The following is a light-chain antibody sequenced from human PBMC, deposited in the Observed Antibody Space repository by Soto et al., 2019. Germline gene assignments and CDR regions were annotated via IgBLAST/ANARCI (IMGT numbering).Light chain of an antibody. J-gene: IGKJ5*01. V-gene: IGKV1-8*01. CDR3: QHYLTYPIT. CDR1: QDIGTR. CDR2: GAS. Sequence: AIRMTQSPSSLSAYIGDTVTITCRASQDIGTRLAWYQQKPGRAPKVLISGASSLEYGVPSRFRGSGSRTDFTLIITYVQSEDFATYFCQHYLTYPITFGQGTRLEIK.